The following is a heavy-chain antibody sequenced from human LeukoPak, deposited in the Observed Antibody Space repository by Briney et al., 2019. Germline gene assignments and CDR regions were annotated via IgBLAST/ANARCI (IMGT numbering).Heavy chain of an antibody. CDR3: ARRGWLRHSDY. CDR2: VDHVGST. Sequence: SETLSLTCGVSGGSFSDYYWSWIRQSPGKGLEWIGEVDHVGSTHYNPSLKSRVTISVNMSGNQISLRLTSVTAADTAVYFCARRGWLRHSDYWGQGSLVTVSS. D-gene: IGHD5-12*01. V-gene: IGHV4-34*01. CDR1: GGSFSDYY. J-gene: IGHJ4*02.